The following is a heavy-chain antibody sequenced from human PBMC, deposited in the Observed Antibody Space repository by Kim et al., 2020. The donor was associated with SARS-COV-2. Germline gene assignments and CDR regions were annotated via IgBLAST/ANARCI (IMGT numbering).Heavy chain of an antibody. CDR1: GGSISSGGYY. CDR3: ARASSTTYIVATIRVGTAYCGGDCYFDY. CDR2: IYYSGST. Sequence: SETLSLTCTVSGGSISSGGYYWSWIRQHPGKGLEWIGYIYYSGSTYYNPSLKSRVTISVDTSKNQFSLKLSSVTAADTAVYYCARASSTTYIVATIRVGTAYCGGDCYFDYWGQGTLVTVSS. D-gene: IGHD2-21*02. J-gene: IGHJ4*02. V-gene: IGHV4-31*03.